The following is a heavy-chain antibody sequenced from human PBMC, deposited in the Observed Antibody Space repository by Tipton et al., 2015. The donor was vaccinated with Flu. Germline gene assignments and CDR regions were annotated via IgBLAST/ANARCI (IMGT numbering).Heavy chain of an antibody. V-gene: IGHV3-23*01. J-gene: IGHJ4*02. D-gene: IGHD6-19*01. CDR1: GFTFSRYG. Sequence: SGFTFSRYGMSWVRQAPGKGLEWVSAISGSGGTTYFADSVKGRFTISRDNSKNTLYLQMNSLRAEDTAVYYCAKVIPELVAGLDYWGQGTLVTVSS. CDR2: ISGSGGTT. CDR3: AKVIPELVAGLDY.